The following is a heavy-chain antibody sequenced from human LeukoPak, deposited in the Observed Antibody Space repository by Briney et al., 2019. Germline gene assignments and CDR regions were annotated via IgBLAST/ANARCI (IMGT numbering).Heavy chain of an antibody. CDR1: GFTFSSYA. D-gene: IGHD2-15*01. J-gene: IGHJ6*02. CDR3: AKGVVVTAALTDYYYYYAMDV. CDR2: ISGSGGRT. V-gene: IGHV3-23*01. Sequence: GGSLRLSCAASGFTFSSYAMTWVRQAPGKGLEWVSAISGSGGRTYYADSVKGRFTISRDPSKNTLYLQMNSLRAEDTSLYYCAKGVVVTAALTDYYYYYAMDVWGQGTTVTVSS.